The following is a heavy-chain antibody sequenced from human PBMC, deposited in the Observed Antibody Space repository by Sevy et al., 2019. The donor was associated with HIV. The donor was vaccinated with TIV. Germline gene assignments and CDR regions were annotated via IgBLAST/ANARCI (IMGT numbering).Heavy chain of an antibody. V-gene: IGHV1-69*13. CDR3: ARDLNPITMVRGVIITAGDAFDI. J-gene: IGHJ3*02. CDR2: IIPIFGTA. D-gene: IGHD3-10*01. Sequence: ASVKVSCKASGGTFSSYAISWVRQAPGQGLEWMGGIIPIFGTANYAQKFQGRVTITADESTSTAYMELSSLRSEDTAVYYCARDLNPITMVRGVIITAGDAFDIWGQGTMVTVSS. CDR1: GGTFSSYA.